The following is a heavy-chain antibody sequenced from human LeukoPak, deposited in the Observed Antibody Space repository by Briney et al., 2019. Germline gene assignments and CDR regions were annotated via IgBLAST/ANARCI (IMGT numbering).Heavy chain of an antibody. CDR3: AKDGQSSVLYCSSASCSLPPPPHWFDP. CDR2: ISYDGSNK. Sequence: GGSLRLSCAASGFTFSSYGMHWVRQAPGKGLEWVAVISYDGSNKYYADSVKGRFTISRDNSKNTLYLQMNSLRAEDTAVYYCAKDGQSSVLYCSSASCSLPPPPHWFDPWGQGTLVTVSS. CDR1: GFTFSSYG. V-gene: IGHV3-30*18. D-gene: IGHD2-2*01. J-gene: IGHJ5*02.